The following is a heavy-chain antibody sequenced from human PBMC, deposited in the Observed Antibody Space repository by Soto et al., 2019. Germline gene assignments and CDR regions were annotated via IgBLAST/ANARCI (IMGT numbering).Heavy chain of an antibody. CDR3: AGVYYDILTGYFKPYYYGMDV. D-gene: IGHD3-9*01. Sequence: GASVKVSCKASGGTFSSYAISWVRQAPGQGLEWMGGIIPIFGTANYAQKFQGRVTITADKSTSTAYMELSSLRSEDTAVYYCAGVYYDILTGYFKPYYYGMDVWGQGTTVTVYS. CDR1: GGTFSSYA. CDR2: IIPIFGTA. J-gene: IGHJ6*02. V-gene: IGHV1-69*06.